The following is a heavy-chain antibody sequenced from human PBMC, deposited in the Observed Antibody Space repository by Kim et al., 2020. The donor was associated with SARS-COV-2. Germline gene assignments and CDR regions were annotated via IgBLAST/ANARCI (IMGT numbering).Heavy chain of an antibody. CDR2: ISSSSSHT. V-gene: IGHV3-11*06. J-gene: IGHJ4*02. D-gene: IGHD1-7*01. CDR1: GFTFSDYY. Sequence: GGSLRLSCAASGFTFSDYYMSWIRQAPGKGLEWVSYISSSSSHTNYADSVKGRFTISRDNAKNSLYLQMNSLRAEDTAVYYCARVYNWNWGPFDYWGQGTLVTVSS. CDR3: ARVYNWNWGPFDY.